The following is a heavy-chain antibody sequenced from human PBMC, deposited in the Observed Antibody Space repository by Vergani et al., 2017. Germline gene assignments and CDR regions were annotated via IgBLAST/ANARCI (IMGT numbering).Heavy chain of an antibody. CDR2: ISSSSSTI. CDR3: ARDSQVREVAALYYYYYYGMDV. D-gene: IGHD2-15*01. J-gene: IGHJ6*02. CDR1: GFTFSSYS. Sequence: EVQLVESGGGLVQPGGSLRLSCAASGFTFSSYSMNWVRQAPGKGLEWVSYISSSSSTIYYADSVKGRFTNSRDNAKNSLYLQMNSLRAEDTAVYYCARDSQVREVAALYYYYYYGMDVWGQXP. V-gene: IGHV3-48*01.